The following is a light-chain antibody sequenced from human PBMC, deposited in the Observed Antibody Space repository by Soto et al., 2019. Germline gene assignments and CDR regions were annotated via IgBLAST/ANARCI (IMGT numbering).Light chain of an antibody. CDR3: SSYTSSSTSRV. Sequence: QSALTQPASVSGSPGQSITISCTGTSSDVGGYNYVSWYQQHPGKAPKLMIYEVSNRPSGVSNRFSGSQSGNTASLTISGLQAEDEADYYCSSYTSSSTSRVFGTGTKLTVL. CDR1: SSDVGGYNY. V-gene: IGLV2-14*01. J-gene: IGLJ1*01. CDR2: EVS.